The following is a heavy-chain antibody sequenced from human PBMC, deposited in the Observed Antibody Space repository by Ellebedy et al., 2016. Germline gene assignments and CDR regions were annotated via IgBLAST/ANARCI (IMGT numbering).Heavy chain of an antibody. J-gene: IGHJ5*02. CDR1: GLTFSSYA. V-gene: IGHV3-23*01. Sequence: GGSLRLSCAASGLTFSSYAMNWVRQAPGKGLEWVSVISGSGRSTYYADSVKGRFTISRDNSKNTLYLQMNSLRAEGTAVYYCAKGPTAIEMTTITWFDPWGQGTLVTVSS. CDR3: AKGPTAIEMTTITWFDP. CDR2: ISGSGRST. D-gene: IGHD5-24*01.